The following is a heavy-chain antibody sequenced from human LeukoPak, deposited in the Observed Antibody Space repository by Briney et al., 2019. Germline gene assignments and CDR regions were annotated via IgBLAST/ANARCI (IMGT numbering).Heavy chain of an antibody. CDR1: GFTFSSYW. CDR3: ARAIRYDFWSGYHFDY. D-gene: IGHD3-3*01. V-gene: IGHV3-7*01. Sequence: GGSLRLSCAASGFTFSSYWMSWVRQAPGKGLEWVANIKQDGSEKYYVDSVKGRFTISRDNAKNSLYLQMNSLRAEDTAVYYCARAIRYDFWSGYHFDYWGQGTLVTVSS. CDR2: IKQDGSEK. J-gene: IGHJ4*02.